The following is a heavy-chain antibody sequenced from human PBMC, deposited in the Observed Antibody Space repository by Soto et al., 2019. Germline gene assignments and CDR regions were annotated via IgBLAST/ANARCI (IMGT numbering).Heavy chain of an antibody. CDR1: GYNFTTYW. Sequence: EVQLVQSGAEVKKPGESLKISCKGSGYNFTTYWIGWVRQRAGKGLEWMGIIYPRDSDTRYSPSFQGQVTISADKSIGTAYLQWSSLKASDSAMYYCAIPPQNGNHFDYWGQGTPVTVSS. CDR3: AIPPQNGNHFDY. V-gene: IGHV5-51*01. CDR2: IYPRDSDT. J-gene: IGHJ4*02. D-gene: IGHD1-1*01.